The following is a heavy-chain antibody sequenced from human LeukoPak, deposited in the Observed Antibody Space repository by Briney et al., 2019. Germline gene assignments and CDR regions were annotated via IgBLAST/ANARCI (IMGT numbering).Heavy chain of an antibody. J-gene: IGHJ5*02. V-gene: IGHV1-2*02. D-gene: IGHD3-10*01. Sequence: ASVKVSCKASGYTFTGSYMHWVRQAPGQGLEWMGWINPNSGGTNYAQKFQGRVTMTRDTSISTAYMELSRLRSDDTAVYYCARKAVRGVIGGKFDPWGQGTLVTVSS. CDR3: ARKAVRGVIGGKFDP. CDR2: INPNSGGT. CDR1: GYTFTGSY.